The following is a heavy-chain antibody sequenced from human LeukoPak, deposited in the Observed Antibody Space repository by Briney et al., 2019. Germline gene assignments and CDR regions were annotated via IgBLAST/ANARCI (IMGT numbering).Heavy chain of an antibody. V-gene: IGHV3-21*01. D-gene: IGHD2-21*02. J-gene: IGHJ3*02. Sequence: GGSLRLSCAASRFTSYSYSMKWLPQAPGEGRVGVTPISSCSSYIYYAESVKRRFTITRHHEKNSLYLQINSQRAEDTGVYYCAREEEYCGGDCYNDAFDIWGQGTMVTVSS. CDR1: RFTSYSYS. CDR3: AREEEYCGGDCYNDAFDI. CDR2: ISSCSSYI.